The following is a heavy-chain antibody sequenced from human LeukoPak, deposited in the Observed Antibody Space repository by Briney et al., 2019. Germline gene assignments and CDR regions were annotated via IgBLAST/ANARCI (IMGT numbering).Heavy chain of an antibody. CDR1: GLTVSSNY. J-gene: IGHJ6*02. CDR2: IYSGGST. Sequence: GGSLRLSCAASGLTVSSNYMSGVGQAPGKGREGVSVIYSGGSTYYADSVKGRFIISRDNSKNTLYLQMNSLRAEDTAVYYCARDWGSPDYYGMDVWGQGTTVTVSS. V-gene: IGHV3-66*01. CDR3: ARDWGSPDYYGMDV. D-gene: IGHD3-16*01.